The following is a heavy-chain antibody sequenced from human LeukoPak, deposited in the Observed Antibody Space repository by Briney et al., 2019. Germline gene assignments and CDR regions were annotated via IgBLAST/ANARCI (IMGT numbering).Heavy chain of an antibody. CDR1: GYTFTGYY. CDR2: INPNSGGT. CDR3: ARAYSSSWYSSDYYMDV. D-gene: IGHD6-13*01. V-gene: IGHV1-2*02. J-gene: IGHJ6*03. Sequence: ASVKVSCKASGYTFTGYYMHWVRQAPGQGLEWMGWINPNSGGTNYAQKFQGRVTMTRDTSISTAYMELSRLRSDDTAVYYCARAYSSSWYSSDYYMDVWGKGTTVTVSS.